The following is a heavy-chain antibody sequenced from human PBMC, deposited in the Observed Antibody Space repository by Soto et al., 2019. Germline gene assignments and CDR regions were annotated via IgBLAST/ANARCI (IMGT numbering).Heavy chain of an antibody. CDR2: IRSKANSYAT. D-gene: IGHD6-19*01. V-gene: IGHV3-73*01. J-gene: IGHJ5*02. CDR1: GFTFSGSA. CDR3: TRQLASGAVAGTFDP. Sequence: GSLRLSCAASGFTFSGSAMHWVRQASGKGLEWVGRIRSKANSYATAYAASVKGRFTISRDDSKNTAYLQMNSLKTEDTAVYYCTRQLASGAVAGTFDPWGQGT.